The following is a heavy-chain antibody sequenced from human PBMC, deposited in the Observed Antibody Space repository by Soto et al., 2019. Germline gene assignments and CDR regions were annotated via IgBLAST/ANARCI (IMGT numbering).Heavy chain of an antibody. CDR1: GFTFNSDA. Sequence: GGSLRLSCAASGFTFNSDAMSWVRQAPGKGLEWVSAISGSGGSTYYADSVKGRFTISRDNSKNTLYLQMNSLRAEDTAVYYCAKDLLVSGSISWYPEYFQHWGQSTLGTVS. CDR2: ISGSGGST. D-gene: IGHD6-13*01. V-gene: IGHV3-23*01. J-gene: IGHJ1*01. CDR3: AKDLLVSGSISWYPEYFQH.